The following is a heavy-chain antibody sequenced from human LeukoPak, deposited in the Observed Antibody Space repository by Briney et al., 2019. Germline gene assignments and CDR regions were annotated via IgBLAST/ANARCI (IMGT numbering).Heavy chain of an antibody. V-gene: IGHV3-23*01. Sequence: GGSLRLSCAASGFTFSSYAMSWVRHAPGKGLEWVSAISGSGGSTYYADSVKGRFTISRDNSKNTLYLQMNSLRAEDTAVYYCAKEEGTIGIVVVITYPFDYWGQGTLVTVSS. D-gene: IGHD3-22*01. CDR2: ISGSGGST. CDR1: GFTFSSYA. J-gene: IGHJ4*02. CDR3: AKEEGTIGIVVVITYPFDY.